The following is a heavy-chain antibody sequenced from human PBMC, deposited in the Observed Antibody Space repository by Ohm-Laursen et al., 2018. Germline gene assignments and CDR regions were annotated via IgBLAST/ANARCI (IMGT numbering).Heavy chain of an antibody. CDR1: GGSFSGYY. D-gene: IGHD2-15*01. J-gene: IGHJ4*02. V-gene: IGHV4-31*11. CDR2: IYYSGST. CDR3: ARVQSQWSGGSKKRGYYFDY. Sequence: TLSLAWAVYGGSFSGYYWSWIRQHPGKGLEWIGYIYYSGSTYYNPSLKSRVTISVDTSKNQFSLKLSSVTAADTAVYYCARVQSQWSGGSKKRGYYFDYWGQGTLVTVSS.